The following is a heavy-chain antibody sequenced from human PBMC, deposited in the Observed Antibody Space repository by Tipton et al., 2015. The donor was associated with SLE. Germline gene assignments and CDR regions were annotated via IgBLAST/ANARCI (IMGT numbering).Heavy chain of an antibody. CDR3: ARDPTTHSSTWDWYFDL. Sequence: SLRLSCAASGFTFSSYDMHWVRQVPGKGLEWVSAISTTSYTFYPVSVKGRFTISRENAKNSLYLQMNSLRAGDTAVYYCARDPTTHSSTWDWYFDLWGRGTLVTVSS. CDR1: GFTFSSYD. D-gene: IGHD6-13*01. V-gene: IGHV3-13*01. CDR2: ISTTSYT. J-gene: IGHJ2*01.